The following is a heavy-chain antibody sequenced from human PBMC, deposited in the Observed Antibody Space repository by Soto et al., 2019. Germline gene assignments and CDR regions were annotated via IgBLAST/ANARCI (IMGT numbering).Heavy chain of an antibody. V-gene: IGHV4-39*01. D-gene: IGHD6-13*01. J-gene: IGHJ4*02. Sequence: SETLSLTCTVSGGSISSSSYYWGWIRQPPGKGLEWIGSIYYSGSTYYNPSLKSRVTISVDTSKNQFSLKLSSVTAADTAVYYCARTYSSSWSPFEYWGQGTLVTVSS. CDR3: ARTYSSSWSPFEY. CDR2: IYYSGST. CDR1: GGSISSSSYY.